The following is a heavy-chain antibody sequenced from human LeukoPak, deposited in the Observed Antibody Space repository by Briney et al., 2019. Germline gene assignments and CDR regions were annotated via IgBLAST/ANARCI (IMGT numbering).Heavy chain of an antibody. D-gene: IGHD6-13*01. Sequence: PGGSLRLSCAASGFSFSSYWMSWVRQPPGKGLEWVANIKHDGSEKYYVDSVKGRFTISRDNAKNSLSLQMNSLRTEDTAMYYCARVGTAEGTLEDYWGQGTLVTVSS. CDR3: ARVGTAEGTLEDY. CDR1: GFSFSSYW. V-gene: IGHV3-7*01. J-gene: IGHJ4*02. CDR2: IKHDGSEK.